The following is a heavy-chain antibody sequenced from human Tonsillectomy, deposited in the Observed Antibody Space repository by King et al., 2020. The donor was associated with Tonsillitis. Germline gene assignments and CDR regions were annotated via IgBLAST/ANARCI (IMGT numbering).Heavy chain of an antibody. V-gene: IGHV4-39*01. CDR1: GGSISTSHSY. Sequence: QLQESGPGLVKPWETLSLSCSVSGGSISTSHSYWGWIRQSPSTGLEYIGNIFYTGSTYYNPSLRSRVTISLDTSKNRFSLNLSSVTAADTAIYYCARHRGPVAGAFFDSWGQGTLVTVSS. CDR2: IFYTGST. CDR3: ARHRGPVAGAFFDS. J-gene: IGHJ4*02. D-gene: IGHD6-19*01.